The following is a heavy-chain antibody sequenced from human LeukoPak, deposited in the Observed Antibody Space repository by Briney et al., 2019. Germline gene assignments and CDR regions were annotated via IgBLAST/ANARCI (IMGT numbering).Heavy chain of an antibody. CDR2: IWPSGST. D-gene: IGHD3-9*01. J-gene: IGHJ4*02. CDR3: ARGPGLRYFDWLLGGNFDY. Sequence: SQTLPLTRCVSGGSIRSGPYFWSWIPRSPGQGLEWIGYIWPSGSTNYNPPLKSRVTISVDTSKNQFSLKLSSVTAADTAVYYCARGPGLRYFDWLLGGNFDYWGQGTLVTVSS. V-gene: IGHV4-30-2*06. CDR1: GGSIRSGPYF.